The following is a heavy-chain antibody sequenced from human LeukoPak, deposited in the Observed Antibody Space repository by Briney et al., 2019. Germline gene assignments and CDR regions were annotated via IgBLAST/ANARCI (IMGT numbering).Heavy chain of an antibody. D-gene: IGHD3-16*02. CDR3: ARLTLYQGYYFDY. CDR2: IYYSGST. V-gene: IGHV4-39*01. Sequence: PETLSLTCTVSGGSISSSSYYWGWIRQPPGTGLEWIGSIYYSGSTYYNPSLKSRVTISVDTSKNQFSLKLSSVTAAGTAVYYCARLTLYQGYYFDYWGQGTLVTVSS. CDR1: GGSISSSSYY. J-gene: IGHJ4*02.